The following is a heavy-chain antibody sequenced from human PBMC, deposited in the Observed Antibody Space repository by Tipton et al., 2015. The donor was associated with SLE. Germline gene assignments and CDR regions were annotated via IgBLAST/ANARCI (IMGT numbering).Heavy chain of an antibody. CDR2: INPNSGGT. V-gene: IGHV1-2*06. J-gene: IGHJ4*02. CDR1: GYTFTGYY. CDR3: ARQFLTVTASFDY. D-gene: IGHD2-21*02. Sequence: QLVQSGAEVKKPGASVKVSCKASGYTFTGYYMHWVRQAPGQGLEWMGRINPNSGGTNYAQKFQGRVTMTRDTSISTAYLQWSSLKASDTAMYYCARQFLTVTASFDYWGQGTLVTVSS.